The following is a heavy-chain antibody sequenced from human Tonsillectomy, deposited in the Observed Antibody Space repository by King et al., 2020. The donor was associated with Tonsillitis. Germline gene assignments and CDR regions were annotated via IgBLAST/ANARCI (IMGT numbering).Heavy chain of an antibody. V-gene: IGHV4-61*02. J-gene: IGHJ5*02. CDR1: GGSISSGSYY. D-gene: IGHD3-3*01. Sequence: VQLQESGPGLVKPSQTLSLTCNVSGGSISSGSYYWSWIRQPAGKGLEWIGRIYTSGSTNYNPSLKSRVTMSVATSKNQFSLKRSSVTAADTAVYYCARETSYDFWSGYPNWFDPWGQGTLVTVSS. CDR3: ARETSYDFWSGYPNWFDP. CDR2: IYTSGST.